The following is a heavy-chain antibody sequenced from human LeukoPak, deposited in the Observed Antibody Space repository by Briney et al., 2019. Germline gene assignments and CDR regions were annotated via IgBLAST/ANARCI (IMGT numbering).Heavy chain of an antibody. CDR3: ARAPRYDILVGLNAFDI. V-gene: IGHV4-30-4*01. Sequence: PSETLSLTCTVSGGSISSGDYYWSRIRQPPGKGLEWIGYSYYSGSTYYNPSLKSRVTISVDTSKNQFSLKLSSVTAADTAVYYCARAPRYDILVGLNAFDIWGQGTMVTVSS. CDR2: SYYSGST. CDR1: GGSISSGDYY. D-gene: IGHD3-9*01. J-gene: IGHJ3*02.